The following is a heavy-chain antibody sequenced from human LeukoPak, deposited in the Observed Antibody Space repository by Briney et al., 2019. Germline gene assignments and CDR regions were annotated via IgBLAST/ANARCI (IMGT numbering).Heavy chain of an antibody. V-gene: IGHV2-70*11. Sequence: TLSLTCTVSGGSISSYYWSWIRQPPGKALEWLSRIDWDDDKYYSTSLKTRLTISKDTSKNQVVLTMTNMDPVDTATYYCARTRKDSGSYFPDYWGQGTLVTVSS. J-gene: IGHJ4*02. D-gene: IGHD1-26*01. CDR1: GGSISSYYW. CDR2: IDWDDDK. CDR3: ARTRKDSGSYFPDY.